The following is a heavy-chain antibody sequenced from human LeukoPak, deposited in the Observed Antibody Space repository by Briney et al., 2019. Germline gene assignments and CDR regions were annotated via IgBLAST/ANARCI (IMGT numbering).Heavy chain of an antibody. CDR1: GGSISSYY. V-gene: IGHV4-59*01. D-gene: IGHD3-3*01. Sequence: PSETLSLTCTVSGGSISSYYWSWIRQPPGKGLEWIGYIYYSGSTNYNPSLKSRVTISVVTSKNQFSLKLSSVTAADTAVYYCARAYYDFSRYYYYYMDVWGKGTTVTVSS. CDR3: ARAYYDFSRYYYYYMDV. J-gene: IGHJ6*03. CDR2: IYYSGST.